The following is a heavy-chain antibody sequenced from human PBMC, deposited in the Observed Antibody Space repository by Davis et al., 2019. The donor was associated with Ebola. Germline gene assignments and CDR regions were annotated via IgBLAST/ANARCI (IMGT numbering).Heavy chain of an antibody. CDR1: GFTFSSYS. V-gene: IGHV3-48*04. CDR3: ARDFGSDYGYYYGMDV. J-gene: IGHJ6*02. CDR2: ISSSSSTI. Sequence: GESLKISCAASGFTFSSYSMNWVRQAPGKRLQWVSYISSSSSTIYYADSVKGRFTISRDNAKNSLYLQMNSLRAEDTAVYYCARDFGSDYGYYYGMDVWGQGTTVTVSS. D-gene: IGHD4-17*01.